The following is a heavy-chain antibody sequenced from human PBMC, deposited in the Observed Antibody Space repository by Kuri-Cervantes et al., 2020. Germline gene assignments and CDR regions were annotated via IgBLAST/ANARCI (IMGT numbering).Heavy chain of an antibody. J-gene: IGHJ6*03. CDR2: IWYDGSNK. V-gene: IGHV3-33*01. Sequence: GSLRRSCAASGFTFRNYGLDWVRQAPGKGLEWVAVIWYDGSNKYYADSVKGRFTISRDNSKNTLYLQMNSLRAEDTAVYYCVTERRDYYLDVWGKGTTVTVSS. CDR3: VTERRDYYLDV. CDR1: GFTFRNYG.